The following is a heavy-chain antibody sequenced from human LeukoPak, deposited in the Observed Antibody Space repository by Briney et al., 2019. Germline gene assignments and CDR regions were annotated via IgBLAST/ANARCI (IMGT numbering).Heavy chain of an antibody. V-gene: IGHV3-7*01. CDR1: GFTFRNYW. D-gene: IGHD6-19*01. Sequence: HPGGSLRLPCAASGFTFRNYWMSWVRQAPGKGLEWVANIKLDGSGKYYVDSVKGRFTISRDNAKNSVYLQMNSLRAEDTAVYYCARVGQWLPDYWGQGTLVTVSS. J-gene: IGHJ4*02. CDR3: ARVGQWLPDY. CDR2: IKLDGSGK.